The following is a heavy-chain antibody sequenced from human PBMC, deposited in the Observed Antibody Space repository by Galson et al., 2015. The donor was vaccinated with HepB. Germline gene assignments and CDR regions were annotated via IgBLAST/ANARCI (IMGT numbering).Heavy chain of an antibody. CDR2: ISYDGSNK. D-gene: IGHD2-21*01. J-gene: IGHJ4*02. CDR1: GFTFSSYA. Sequence: SLRLSCAASGFTFSSYAMHWVRQAPGKGLEWVAVISYDGSNKYYADSVKGRFTISRDNSKNTLYLQMNSLRAEDTAVYYCARDNSSDVVRGPDYWGQGTLVTVSS. CDR3: ARDNSSDVVRGPDY. V-gene: IGHV3-30-3*01.